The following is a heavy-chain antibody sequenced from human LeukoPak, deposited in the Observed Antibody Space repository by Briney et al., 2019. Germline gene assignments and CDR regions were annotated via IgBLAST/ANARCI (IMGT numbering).Heavy chain of an antibody. CDR2: INWNGGST. J-gene: IGHJ4*02. V-gene: IGHV3-20*04. D-gene: IGHD2-2*02. CDR1: GFTFDDYG. Sequence: GGSLRLSCAASGFTFDDYGMSWVSQAPGKGLEWVSGINWNGGSTGYADSVKGRFTISRDNAKNSLYLQMNSLRAEDTALYYCARVGCSSTSCYSLKGPFDSWGQGTLVTVSS. CDR3: ARVGCSSTSCYSLKGPFDS.